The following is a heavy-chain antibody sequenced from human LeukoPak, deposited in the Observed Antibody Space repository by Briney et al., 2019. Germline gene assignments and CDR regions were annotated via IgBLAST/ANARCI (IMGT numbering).Heavy chain of an antibody. CDR2: INHSGST. CDR1: GGPFSGYY. V-gene: IGHV4-34*01. Sequence: LETLSLTCAVYGGPFSGYYWSWIRQPPGKGLEWIGEINHSGSTNYNPSLKSRVTISVDTSKNQFSLKLSSVTAADTAVYYCARNGIVGATPYFDYWGQATLATVSS. J-gene: IGHJ4*02. CDR3: ARNGIVGATPYFDY. D-gene: IGHD1-26*01.